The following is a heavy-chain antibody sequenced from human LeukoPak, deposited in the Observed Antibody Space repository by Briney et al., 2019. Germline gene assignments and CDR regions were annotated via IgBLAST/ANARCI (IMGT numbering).Heavy chain of an antibody. CDR1: GFTFSIYA. Sequence: PGGSLRLSCAASGFTFSIYAMSWVRQAPGKGLQWVSSITSRGESTWYVDSVKGRFTITRDNAKRSLYLQMNSLRAEDTAVYYCARGAFLMDVWGKGTTVTVSS. D-gene: IGHD2/OR15-2a*01. V-gene: IGHV3-21*01. CDR3: ARGAFLMDV. J-gene: IGHJ6*03. CDR2: ITSRGEST.